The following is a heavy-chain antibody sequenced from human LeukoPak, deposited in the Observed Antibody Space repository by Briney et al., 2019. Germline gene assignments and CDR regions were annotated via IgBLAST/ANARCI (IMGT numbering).Heavy chain of an antibody. D-gene: IGHD3-22*01. J-gene: IGHJ4*02. CDR3: ARASHPYYYDSSGSLDY. V-gene: IGHV4-59*06. CDR2: IYYSGST. Sequence: PSETLSLTCTVSGGSISSYYWSWIRQHPGKGLEWIGYIYYSGSTYYNPSLKSRVTISVDTSKNQFSLKLSSVTAADTAVYYCARASHPYYYDSSGSLDYWGQGTLVTVSS. CDR1: GGSISSYY.